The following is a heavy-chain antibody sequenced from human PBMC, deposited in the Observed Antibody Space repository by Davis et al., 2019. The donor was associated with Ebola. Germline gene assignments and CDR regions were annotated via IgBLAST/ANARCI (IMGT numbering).Heavy chain of an antibody. J-gene: IGHJ5*02. V-gene: IGHV4-34*01. CDR1: GGSFTDHV. CDR3: ARLTVGP. CDR2: IDHSGIR. D-gene: IGHD4-23*01. Sequence: MPSETLSLTCAVYGGSFTDHVWNWIRQSPGKGLEWIGEIDHSGIRTYNPSLESRVTISVDTSKNQFSLKLSSVTAADTAVYYCARLTVGPWGQGALVTVSS.